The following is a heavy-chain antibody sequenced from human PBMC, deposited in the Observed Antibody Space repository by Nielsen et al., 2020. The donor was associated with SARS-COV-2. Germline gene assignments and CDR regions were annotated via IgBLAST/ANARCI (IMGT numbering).Heavy chain of an antibody. V-gene: IGHV3-48*04. D-gene: IGHD6-13*01. J-gene: IGHJ5*02. CDR1: TFTLSREN. Sequence: GESLKISCVDSTFTLSRENMNWVRQAPGKGLEWLSYLNPRGSPIFYADSVRGRFTISRDNAKNSLYLEMTSLRAEDTGLYYCARGDGSSWFANWGQGTPVTVSS. CDR3: ARGDGSSWFAN. CDR2: LNPRGSPI.